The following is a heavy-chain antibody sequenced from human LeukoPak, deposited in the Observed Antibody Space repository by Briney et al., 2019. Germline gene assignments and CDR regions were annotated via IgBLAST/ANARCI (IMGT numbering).Heavy chain of an antibody. Sequence: GGSLRHSCAVSGFTFDDYGMSWVRQAPGKGLEWVSGINWNGGSTGYADSVKGRFTISRDNAKNSLYLQMNSLRAEDAAVYYCARWIYGSGSKRYFDSWGQGTLVTVSS. CDR3: ARWIYGSGSKRYFDS. V-gene: IGHV3-20*04. CDR2: INWNGGST. CDR1: GFTFDDYG. J-gene: IGHJ4*02. D-gene: IGHD3-10*01.